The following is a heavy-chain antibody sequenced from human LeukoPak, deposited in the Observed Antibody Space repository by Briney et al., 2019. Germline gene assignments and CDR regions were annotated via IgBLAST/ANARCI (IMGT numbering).Heavy chain of an antibody. CDR3: ARSLFWDILAPGAFDI. Sequence: GGSLRLSCAASGFTFSNYEMNWVRQAPGKGLEGVSYISNSGSTIYYADSVKGRFTISRDNAKNSLYLQMNSLRAEDTAVYYCARSLFWDILAPGAFDIWGQGTMVTVSS. J-gene: IGHJ3*02. V-gene: IGHV3-48*03. D-gene: IGHD3-9*01. CDR1: GFTFSNYE. CDR2: ISNSGSTI.